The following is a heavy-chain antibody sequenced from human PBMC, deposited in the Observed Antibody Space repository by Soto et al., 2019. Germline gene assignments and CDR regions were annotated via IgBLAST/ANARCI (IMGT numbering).Heavy chain of an antibody. CDR2: ISYDGTNE. D-gene: IGHD6-13*01. CDR3: TKGGQRPVRWCFDC. Sequence: QVQLVESGGGVVQPGRSLRLSCAASGFAFSSYGMHWVRQAPGKGLEWLAVISYDGTNEYYADSVKGRFTISRDNSINTLYLQMNSLRAEDTAVYYCTKGGQRPVRWCFDCWGQGTLVTVSS. V-gene: IGHV3-30*18. CDR1: GFAFSSYG. J-gene: IGHJ4*02.